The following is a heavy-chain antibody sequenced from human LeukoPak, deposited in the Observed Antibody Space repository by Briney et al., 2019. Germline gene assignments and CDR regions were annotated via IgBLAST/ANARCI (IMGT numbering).Heavy chain of an antibody. CDR1: GFTFSSYA. V-gene: IGHV3-23*01. CDR3: AKDREYSYGSSFDY. J-gene: IGHJ4*02. D-gene: IGHD5-18*01. Sequence: GGSLRLSCAASGFTFSSYAMSWVRQAPGKGLEWVSAISGSGGSTYYADSVKGRFTISRDNSKNTPYLQMNSLRAEDTAVYYCAKDREYSYGSSFDYRGQGTLVTVSS. CDR2: ISGSGGST.